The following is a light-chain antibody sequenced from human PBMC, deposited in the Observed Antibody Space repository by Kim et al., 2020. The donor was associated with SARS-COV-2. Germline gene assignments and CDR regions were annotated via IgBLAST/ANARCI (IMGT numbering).Light chain of an antibody. V-gene: IGLV2-23*02. CDR3: CSYAGSYV. CDR1: SSDVGSYNL. CDR2: EVS. J-gene: IGLJ1*01. Sequence: SPGPSITISCTGTSSDVGSYNLVSWYQQRPGKAPKLMIYEVSKRPSGVSNRFSGSKSGNTASLTISGLQAEDEADYYCCSYAGSYVFGTGTKVTVL.